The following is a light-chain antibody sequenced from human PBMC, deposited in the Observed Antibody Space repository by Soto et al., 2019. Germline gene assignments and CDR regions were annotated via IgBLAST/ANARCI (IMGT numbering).Light chain of an antibody. Sequence: DIQMTQSPSTLSASVGDRVTITCRASQSISSWLAWYQQKPGKAPKLLIYDASSLESGVPSRFSGSGSGTEFTLNISSLQPDDFATYYFQEYNSYSFTFGPGTKVDIK. CDR3: QEYNSYSFT. J-gene: IGKJ3*01. CDR2: DAS. V-gene: IGKV1-5*01. CDR1: QSISSW.